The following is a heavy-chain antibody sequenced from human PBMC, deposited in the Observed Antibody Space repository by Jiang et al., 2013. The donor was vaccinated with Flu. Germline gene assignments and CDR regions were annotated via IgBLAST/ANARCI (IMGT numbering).Heavy chain of an antibody. CDR3: ARDGKYSGWFDP. Sequence: GAEVKKPGASVKVSCKASGYTFTNYAVHWVRQAPGQRLEWMGWINAGNGNTKYSQKFKGRVTITRDTSASTAYMELSSLGSEDTAVYYCARDGKYSGWFDPWGQGTLVTVSS. J-gene: IGHJ5*02. CDR1: GYTFTNYA. CDR2: INAGNGNT. D-gene: IGHD2-15*01. V-gene: IGHV1-3*01.